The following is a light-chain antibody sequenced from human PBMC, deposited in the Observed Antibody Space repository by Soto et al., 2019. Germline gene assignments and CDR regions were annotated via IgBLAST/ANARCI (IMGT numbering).Light chain of an antibody. J-gene: IGKJ3*01. CDR1: QSIATN. CDR2: GAS. CDR3: QQYNSWPPLFT. V-gene: IGKV3D-15*01. Sequence: EIVMTQSPAILSLSPGETATLSCRASQSIATNLAWYQQRPGQAPRLLIYGASSRATDVPARFSGSVSGTEFILSITRLQSEDFAVYYCQQYNSWPPLFTFGHGTTLDL.